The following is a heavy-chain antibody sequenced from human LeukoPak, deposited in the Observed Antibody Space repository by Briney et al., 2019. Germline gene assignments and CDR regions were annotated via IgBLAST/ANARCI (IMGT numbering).Heavy chain of an antibody. CDR1: GFTFSLFA. J-gene: IGHJ5*02. CDR2: IEQDSSGT. Sequence: PGGSLRLSCKASGFTFSLFAMTWVRQTPGGGLEWVSTIEQDSSGTYSADSVKGRFAISRDNSKNTLYLQMNSLRAEDTAVYYCAKKRRDIVVVDPWGQGTLVTASS. D-gene: IGHD2-15*01. CDR3: AKKRRDIVVVDP. V-gene: IGHV3-23*05.